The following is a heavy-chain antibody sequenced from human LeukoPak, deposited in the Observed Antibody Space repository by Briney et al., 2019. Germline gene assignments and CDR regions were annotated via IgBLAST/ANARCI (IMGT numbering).Heavy chain of an antibody. V-gene: IGHV3-30*02. CDR3: ALGSYYYDSADYFDY. J-gene: IGHJ4*02. Sequence: PGGSLRLSCAASGLTFSTYGMHWVRQAPGKGLEWVAFIRYDGSNEYYADSVRGRFTISRDNSKNTLYPQMNSPRAEDTAVYYCALGSYYYDSADYFDYWGQGTLVTDSS. CDR2: IRYDGSNE. D-gene: IGHD3-22*01. CDR1: GLTFSTYG.